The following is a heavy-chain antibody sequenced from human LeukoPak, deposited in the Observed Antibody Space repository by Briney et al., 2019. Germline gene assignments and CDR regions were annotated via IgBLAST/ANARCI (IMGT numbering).Heavy chain of an antibody. CDR1: GFTFSSYS. V-gene: IGHV3-21*01. Sequence: GGSLRLSCAASGFTFSSYSMNWVRQAPGKGLEWVSSISSSSSYIYYADSVKGRFAISRDNAKNSLYLQMNSLRAEDTAVYYCARAPGAPYGDYRDCWGQGTLVTVSS. CDR3: ARAPGAPYGDYRDC. CDR2: ISSSSSYI. D-gene: IGHD4-17*01. J-gene: IGHJ4*02.